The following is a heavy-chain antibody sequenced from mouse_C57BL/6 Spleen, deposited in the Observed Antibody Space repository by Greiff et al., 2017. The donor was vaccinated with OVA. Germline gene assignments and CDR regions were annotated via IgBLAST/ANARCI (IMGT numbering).Heavy chain of an antibody. CDR2: IWRGGST. V-gene: IGHV2-2*01. J-gene: IGHJ4*01. Sequence: VKLVESGPGLVQPSASLSISCTVSGFSLTSYGVHWVRQSPGKGLEWLGVIWRGGSTDYNAAFITRLSISKDKSKSQVVFKMNSLQADDTAIYYWARKRTTVVATDYAMDYWGQGTSVTASS. D-gene: IGHD1-1*01. CDR3: ARKRTTVVATDYAMDY. CDR1: GFSLTSYG.